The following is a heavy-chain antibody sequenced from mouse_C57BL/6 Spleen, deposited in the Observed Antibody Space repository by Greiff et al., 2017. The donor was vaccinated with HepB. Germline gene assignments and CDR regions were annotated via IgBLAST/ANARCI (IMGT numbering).Heavy chain of an antibody. CDR2: IYPRSGNT. D-gene: IGHD2-5*01. CDR1: GYTFTSYG. V-gene: IGHV1-81*01. Sequence: VKLVESGAELARPGASVKLSCKASGYTFTSYGISWVKQRTGQGLEWIGEIYPRSGNTYYNEKFKGKATLTADKSSSTAYMELRSLTSEDSAVYFCARSNYSKDWGQGTLVTVSA. J-gene: IGHJ3*01. CDR3: ARSNYSKD.